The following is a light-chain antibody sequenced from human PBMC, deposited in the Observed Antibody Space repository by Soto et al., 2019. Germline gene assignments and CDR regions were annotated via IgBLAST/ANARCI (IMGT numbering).Light chain of an antibody. CDR3: QNYDGSWT. CDR1: RTLLRGY. V-gene: IGKV3D-20*01. J-gene: IGKJ1*01. Sequence: EVTLTQSPATVSLSPGETATLSCGASRTLLRGYFAWYQQRPGLAPRLIIYDVSRRATGIPARFSGSGSGTEFTLSISRVEPEDFAVYYCQNYDGSWTFGQGTKVEIK. CDR2: DVS.